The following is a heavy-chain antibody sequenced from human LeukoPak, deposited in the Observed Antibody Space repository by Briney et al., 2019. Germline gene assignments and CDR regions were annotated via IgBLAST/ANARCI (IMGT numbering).Heavy chain of an antibody. CDR1: GGTFSSYA. Sequence: SVKVSCKASGGTFSSYAISWVRQAPGQGLEWMGGIIPIFGTANYAQMFQGRVTITADESTSTAYMELSSLRSEDTAVYYCARFGFGVAATGTAYYYGMDVWGQGTTVTVSS. CDR2: IIPIFGTA. D-gene: IGHD2-15*01. V-gene: IGHV1-69*13. CDR3: ARFGFGVAATGTAYYYGMDV. J-gene: IGHJ6*02.